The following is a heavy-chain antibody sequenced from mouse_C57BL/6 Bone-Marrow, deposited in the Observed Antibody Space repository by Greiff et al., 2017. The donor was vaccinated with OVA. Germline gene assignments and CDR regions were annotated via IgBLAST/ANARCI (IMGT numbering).Heavy chain of an antibody. D-gene: IGHD1-1*01. J-gene: IGHJ3*01. V-gene: IGHV1-19*01. Sequence: EVQLQQSGPVLVKPGASVKMSCKASGYTFTDYYMNWVKQSHGKSLEWIGVINPYNGGTSYNQKFKGKATLTVDKSSSTAYMELNSLTSEDSAVYYCAKGCGSSVAYWGQGTLVTVSA. CDR1: GYTFTDYY. CDR2: INPYNGGT. CDR3: AKGCGSSVAY.